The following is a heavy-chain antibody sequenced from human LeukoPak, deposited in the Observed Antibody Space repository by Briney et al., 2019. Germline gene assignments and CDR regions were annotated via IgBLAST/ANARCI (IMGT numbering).Heavy chain of an antibody. J-gene: IGHJ4*02. CDR2: IYGGGST. CDR3: ARDGGTGSFRAFDC. V-gene: IGHV3-53*01. CDR1: GFTFSSYN. Sequence: GGSLRLSCAASGFTFSSYNMNWVRQAPGKGLEWVSVIYGGGSTYYADSVKGRFTISRDSSKNILYLQMNSLRAEDTAVYYCARDGGTGSFRAFDCWGQGTLVTVSS. D-gene: IGHD1-26*01.